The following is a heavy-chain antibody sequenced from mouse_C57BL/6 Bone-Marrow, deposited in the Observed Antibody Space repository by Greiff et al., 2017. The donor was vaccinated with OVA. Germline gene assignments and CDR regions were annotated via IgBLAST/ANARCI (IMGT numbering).Heavy chain of an antibody. CDR3: ARQGIYYGYTWYAY. V-gene: IGHV1-63*01. J-gene: IGHJ3*01. D-gene: IGHD2-2*01. Sequence: VKLMESGAELVRPGTSVKMSCKASGYTFTNYWIGWVKQRPGHGLEWIGDLYPGGGYTNYNEKFKGKATLTADKSSSTAYMQCSSLTSEDSAIFYCARQGIYYGYTWYAYWGQGTLVTVSA. CDR2: LYPGGGYT. CDR1: GYTFTNYW.